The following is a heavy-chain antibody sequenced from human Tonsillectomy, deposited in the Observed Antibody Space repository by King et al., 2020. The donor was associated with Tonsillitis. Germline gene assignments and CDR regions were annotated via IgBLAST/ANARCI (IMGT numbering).Heavy chain of an antibody. CDR3: AKSLGYSYGSFPPFDY. CDR2: ISYDGSNK. J-gene: IGHJ4*02. Sequence: VQLVESGGGVVQPGRSLRLSCAASGFTFSSYGMHWVRQAPGKGLEWVAVISYDGSNKYYADSVKGRFTISRDNSKNTLYLQMNSLRAEDTAVYYCAKSLGYSYGSFPPFDYWGQGTLVTVSS. V-gene: IGHV3-30*18. CDR1: GFTFSSYG. D-gene: IGHD5-18*01.